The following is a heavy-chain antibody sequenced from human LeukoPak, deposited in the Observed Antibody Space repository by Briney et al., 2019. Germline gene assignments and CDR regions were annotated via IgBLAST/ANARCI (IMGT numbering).Heavy chain of an antibody. CDR1: GFTFSSYG. D-gene: IGHD3-3*01. CDR2: ISYDGSNK. Sequence: PGGSLRLSCAASGFTFSSYGMHWVRQAPGKGLEWVAVISYDGSNKYYADSVKGRFTISRDNSKNTLYLQMNSLRAEDTAVYYCAKFDIWSGYAMDVWGQGTTVTVSS. J-gene: IGHJ6*02. V-gene: IGHV3-30*18. CDR3: AKFDIWSGYAMDV.